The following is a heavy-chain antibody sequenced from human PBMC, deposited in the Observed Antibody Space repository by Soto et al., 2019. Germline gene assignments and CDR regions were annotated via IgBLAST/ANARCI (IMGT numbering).Heavy chain of an antibody. Sequence: GGSLRLSCAASGFTFINFWIHWVRQSPFKGLVWVSRISSDGSRTSYADSVKGRFTISRDNAKNTLYLQMNSLRAEDTAVYYCASEPNDSTGYYPTYFDSWGQGALVTVSS. D-gene: IGHD3-22*01. V-gene: IGHV3-74*01. CDR1: GFTFINFW. J-gene: IGHJ4*02. CDR3: ASEPNDSTGYYPTYFDS. CDR2: ISSDGSRT.